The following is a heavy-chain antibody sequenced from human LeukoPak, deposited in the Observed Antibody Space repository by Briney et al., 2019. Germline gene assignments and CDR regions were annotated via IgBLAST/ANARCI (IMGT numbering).Heavy chain of an antibody. CDR2: IYIEGCT. CDR1: GFTFSGNH. D-gene: IGHD5-24*01. V-gene: IGHV3-66*01. J-gene: IGHJ4*02. Sequence: GGSLRLSCVVSGFTFSGNHISWVRQAPGEGPEWVSVIYIEGCTYYADSVKGRFTISRDNSKNTVYLQMNSLKPEDTAVYYCVRDPRDGYGHFDYWGQGTLVTVSS. CDR3: VRDPRDGYGHFDY.